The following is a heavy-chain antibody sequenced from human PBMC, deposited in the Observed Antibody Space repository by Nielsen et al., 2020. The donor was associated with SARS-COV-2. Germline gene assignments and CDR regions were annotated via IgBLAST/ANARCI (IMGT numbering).Heavy chain of an antibody. V-gene: IGHV3-11*04. Sequence: GGSLRLSCAASGFTFSDFYMSWIRQAPGKGLEWVSYISSSGSTIYYADSVKGRFTISRDNSKNTLYLQMNSLRAEDTAVYYCARDSSSRVLFDYYYYGMDVWGQGTTVTVSS. CDR2: ISSSGSTI. CDR1: GFTFSDFY. CDR3: ARDSSSRVLFDYYYYGMDV. D-gene: IGHD2-21*01. J-gene: IGHJ6*02.